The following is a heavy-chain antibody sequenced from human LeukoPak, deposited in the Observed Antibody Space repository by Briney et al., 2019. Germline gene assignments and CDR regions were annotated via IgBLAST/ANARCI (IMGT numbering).Heavy chain of an antibody. CDR1: GYTLTGYY. CDR2: FNLNTGAT. D-gene: IGHD6-19*01. Sequence: GASVKLSCKASGYTLTGYYFHLVRQAPGQGLEWMGCFNLNTGATHSAQKYQGRITMTRDSSISTAYMDLRRLRSDGPAVYYCARDRVGSGWPRQYYFEVWGQGTLVTVSS. V-gene: IGHV1-2*02. CDR3: ARDRVGSGWPRQYYFEV. J-gene: IGHJ4*02.